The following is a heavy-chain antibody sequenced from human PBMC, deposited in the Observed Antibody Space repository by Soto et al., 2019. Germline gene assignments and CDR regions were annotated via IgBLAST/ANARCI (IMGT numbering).Heavy chain of an antibody. CDR2: ISYDGSNK. D-gene: IGHD6-19*01. Sequence: GWSLRLSCAASGFTFSSYAMHWVRQAPGKGLEWVAVISYDGSNKYYADSVKGRFTISRDNSKNTLYLQMNSLRAEDTAVYYCARLWCGGEQWLDTWGQGTQVTVSA. J-gene: IGHJ5*02. V-gene: IGHV3-30-3*01. CDR1: GFTFSSYA. CDR3: ARLWCGGEQWLDT.